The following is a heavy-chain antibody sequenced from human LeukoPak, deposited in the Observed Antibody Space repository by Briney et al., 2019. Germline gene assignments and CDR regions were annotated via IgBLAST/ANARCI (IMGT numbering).Heavy chain of an antibody. D-gene: IGHD6-13*01. Sequence: SETLSLTCTVSGGSISSYYWSWIRQPPGKGLEWIGYIYYSGSTNYNPSLKSRVTISVDTSKSQFSLKLSSVTAADTAVYYCASSWYYDNWFDPWGQGTLVTVSS. CDR3: ASSWYYDNWFDP. J-gene: IGHJ5*02. CDR1: GGSISSYY. V-gene: IGHV4-59*08. CDR2: IYYSGST.